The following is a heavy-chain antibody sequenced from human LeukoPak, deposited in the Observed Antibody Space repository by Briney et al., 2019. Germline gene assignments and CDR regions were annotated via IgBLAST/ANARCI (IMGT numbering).Heavy chain of an antibody. J-gene: IGHJ4*02. Sequence: PSETLSLTCTVSGGSISSYYWSWIRQPPGKGLEWIGYIYYSGSTNYNPSLKSRVTISVDTSKNQFSLKLSSVTAADTAAYYCARGLGGSYHCWGQGTLVTVSS. D-gene: IGHD1-26*01. CDR1: GGSISSYY. CDR2: IYYSGST. V-gene: IGHV4-59*01. CDR3: ARGLGGSYHC.